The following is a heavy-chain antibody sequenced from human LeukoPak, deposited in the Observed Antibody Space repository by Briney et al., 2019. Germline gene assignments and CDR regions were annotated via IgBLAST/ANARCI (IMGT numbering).Heavy chain of an antibody. D-gene: IGHD6-19*01. CDR2: INPNSGGT. Sequence: GAAVKVSCKASGGTFSKYPINWVRQAPGQGLEWMGWINPNSGGTNYAQKFQGRVTMTRDTSISTAYMELSSLGYDDTAVYYCARDGWYISYMDVWGKGTTVIVSS. CDR1: GGTFSKYP. J-gene: IGHJ6*03. V-gene: IGHV1-2*02. CDR3: ARDGWYISYMDV.